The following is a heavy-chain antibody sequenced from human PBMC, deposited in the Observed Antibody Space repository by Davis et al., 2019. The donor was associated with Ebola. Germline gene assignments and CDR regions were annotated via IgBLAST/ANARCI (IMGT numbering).Heavy chain of an antibody. CDR1: GGSISQNS. J-gene: IGHJ5*02. Sequence: SETLSLTCTLSGGSISQNSWTWIRQSPGRGLEWIGNLQSSGSSNYNSSLRSRVLMSLDASKNQFFLKVTSVTPADSAVYYCARVEDRPGWYGMYNWIDPWGQGILVTVSS. CDR3: ARVEDRPGWYGMYNWIDP. V-gene: IGHV4-4*09. D-gene: IGHD6-19*01. CDR2: LQSSGSS.